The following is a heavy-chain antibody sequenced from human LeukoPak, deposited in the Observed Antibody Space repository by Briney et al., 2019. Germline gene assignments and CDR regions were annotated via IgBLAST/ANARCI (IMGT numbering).Heavy chain of an antibody. J-gene: IGHJ6*04. Sequence: GGSLRLSCAASGFTFSSYGMHWVRQAPGKGLEWVAVIWYDGSNKYYADSVKGRFTISRDNSKNTLYPQMNSLRAEDTAVYYCARDTIVATRQGYYYNGMDVWGKGTTVTVSS. CDR3: ARDTIVATRQGYYYNGMDV. D-gene: IGHD5-12*01. CDR2: IWYDGSNK. V-gene: IGHV3-33*01. CDR1: GFTFSSYG.